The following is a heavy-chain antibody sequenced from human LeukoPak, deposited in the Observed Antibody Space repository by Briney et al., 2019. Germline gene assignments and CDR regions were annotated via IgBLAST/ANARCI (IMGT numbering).Heavy chain of an antibody. J-gene: IGHJ4*02. CDR1: GGSISSNNYY. D-gene: IGHD3-9*01. Sequence: SETLSLTCTASGGSISSNNYYWGWIRQPPGKGLEWIGSIYYSGSTYYNPSLKSRVTISVDTSKNQFSLKLSSVTAADTAVYYCARGLRYFDWYFSDWGQGTLVTVSS. CDR2: IYYSGST. CDR3: ARGLRYFDWYFSD. V-gene: IGHV4-39*01.